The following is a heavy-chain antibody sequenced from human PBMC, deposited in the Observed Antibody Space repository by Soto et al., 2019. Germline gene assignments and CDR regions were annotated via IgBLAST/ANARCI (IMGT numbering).Heavy chain of an antibody. V-gene: IGHV1-3*01. CDR2: INAGNWNT. CDR3: ARGRGDDYDFWSGYYHSYYYYYYGMDV. D-gene: IGHD3-3*01. J-gene: IGHJ6*02. CDR1: GYTFSNFA. Sequence: ASVKVSCKASGYTFSNFAMHWVRQAPGQRLEWMGWINAGNWNTKYSQKFQGRVTMTRNTAISTAYMELSSLRSEDTAVYYCARGRGDDYDFWSGYYHSYYYYYYGMDVWGQGTTVTVSS.